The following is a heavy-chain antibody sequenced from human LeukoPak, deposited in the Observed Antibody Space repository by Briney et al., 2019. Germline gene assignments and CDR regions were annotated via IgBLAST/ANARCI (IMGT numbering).Heavy chain of an antibody. CDR3: ARGNVRTGRGYFDY. J-gene: IGHJ4*02. V-gene: IGHV3-21*01. D-gene: IGHD1-14*01. CDR1: GFTFSSYS. Sequence: GGSLRLSCAASGFTFSSYSMNWVRQAPGKGLEWVSSISSSSSYIYYADSVKGRFTISRDNAKNSLYLQMNSLRAKDTAVYYCARGNVRTGRGYFDYWGQGTLVTVSS. CDR2: ISSSSSYI.